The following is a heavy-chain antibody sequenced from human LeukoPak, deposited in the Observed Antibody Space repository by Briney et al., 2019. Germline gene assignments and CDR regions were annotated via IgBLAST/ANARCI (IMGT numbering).Heavy chain of an antibody. CDR3: TRDHGMDV. J-gene: IGHJ6*02. V-gene: IGHV3-74*01. CDR2: VKSDGSST. CDR1: GFTFSSYW. Sequence: GGSLRLSCAASGFTFSSYWMHWVRQVPGKGLVWVSRVKSDGSSTTYADSVKGRFTISRDNAKNTLYLQMNSLRAEGTAVYYCTRDHGMDVWGHGTTVTVSS.